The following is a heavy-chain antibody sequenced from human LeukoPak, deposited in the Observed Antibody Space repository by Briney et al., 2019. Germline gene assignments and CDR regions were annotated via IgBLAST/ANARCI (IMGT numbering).Heavy chain of an antibody. CDR2: IRGSGDRT. CDR3: AKVLTTYYFDSSGYP. Sequence: GGSLTLSCVASGFTFSSYAMTWVRQAPGKGLEWVSAIRGSGDRTYYADSVKGRFTLSRDNSKNTLYLQINSLRAEDAAIYYCAKVLTTYYFDSSGYPWGQGTLGTVSS. CDR1: GFTFSSYA. J-gene: IGHJ4*02. V-gene: IGHV3-23*01. D-gene: IGHD3-22*01.